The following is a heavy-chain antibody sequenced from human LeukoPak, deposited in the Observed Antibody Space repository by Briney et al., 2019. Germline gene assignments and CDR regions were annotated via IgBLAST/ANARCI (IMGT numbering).Heavy chain of an antibody. J-gene: IGHJ4*02. CDR1: GYSFTSYW. D-gene: IGHD4-17*01. CDR3: ARRKATVTPSFDY. CDR2: IDPSDSYT. Sequence: GESLKISCKGSGYSFTSYWISWVRQMPGKGLEWMGRIDPSDSYTNYSPSFQGHVTISADKSISTAYLQWSSLKASDTAMYYCARRKATVTPSFDYWGQGTLVTVSS. V-gene: IGHV5-10-1*01.